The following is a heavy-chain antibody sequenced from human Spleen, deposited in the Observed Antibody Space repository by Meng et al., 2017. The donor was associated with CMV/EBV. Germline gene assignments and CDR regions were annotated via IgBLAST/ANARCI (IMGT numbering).Heavy chain of an antibody. J-gene: IGHJ4*02. CDR1: GLTVSNNY. Sequence: GESLKISCAASGLTVSNNYMSWVRQAPGKGLEWVSVIYSGGRTFYAESVKGRFTISRDNSKNTLYLQMNSLRAEDTAVYYCAKDRGWVAVAGTGCFDYWGQGTLVTVSS. D-gene: IGHD6-19*01. CDR3: AKDRGWVAVAGTGCFDY. CDR2: IYSGGRT. V-gene: IGHV3-66*02.